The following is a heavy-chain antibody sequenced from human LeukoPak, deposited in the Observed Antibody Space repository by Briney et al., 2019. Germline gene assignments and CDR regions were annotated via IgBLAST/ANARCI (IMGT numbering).Heavy chain of an antibody. V-gene: IGHV3-33*08. CDR1: GFTFSSYG. D-gene: IGHD2/OR15-2a*01. CDR2: IWNDGSHK. J-gene: IGHJ6*02. Sequence: GGSLRLSCAASGFTFSSYGMHWVRQAPGKGLEWVAIIWNDGSHKYYADSVKGRFTISRDNSKNTLYLQMNSLSAEDTAVYYCARGRTFGSSTFFYGMDVWGQGTTVTVSS. CDR3: ARGRTFGSSTFFYGMDV.